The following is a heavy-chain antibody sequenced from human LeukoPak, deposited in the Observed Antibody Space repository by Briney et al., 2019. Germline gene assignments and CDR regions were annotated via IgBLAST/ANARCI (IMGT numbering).Heavy chain of an antibody. V-gene: IGHV1-24*01. CDR1: GYTLTELS. CDR2: FDPEDGET. Sequence: VASVKVSCKVSGYTLTELSMHWVRQAPGKGLEWMGGFDPEDGETIYAQKFQGRVTMTEDTSIDTAYMELSSPRSEDTAVYYCATDGPGYFDYWGQGTLVTVSS. CDR3: ATDGPGYFDY. J-gene: IGHJ4*02.